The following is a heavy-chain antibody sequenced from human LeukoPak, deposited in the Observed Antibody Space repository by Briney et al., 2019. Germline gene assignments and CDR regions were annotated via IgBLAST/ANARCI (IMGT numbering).Heavy chain of an antibody. V-gene: IGHV1-69*04. CDR2: IIPILGVA. CDR1: GGTFSSYA. J-gene: IGHJ5*02. D-gene: IGHD6-19*01. CDR3: ARWASAVAGPYSWFDP. Sequence: SVKVSCKASGGTFSSYAISWVRQAPGQGLEWMGRIIPILGVANYAQKFQGRVTITADKSTSTAYMELSSLRSEDTAVYYCARWASAVAGPYSWFDPWGQGTLVTVSS.